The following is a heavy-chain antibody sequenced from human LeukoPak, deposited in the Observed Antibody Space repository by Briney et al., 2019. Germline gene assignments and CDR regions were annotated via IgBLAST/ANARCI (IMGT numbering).Heavy chain of an antibody. CDR1: GGSISSSSYY. Sequence: SETLSLTXTVSGGSISSSSYYWGWISQPPGKGLEWIGSIYYSGSTYYNPSLKSRVTISVDTSKNQFSLKLSSVTAADTAVYYCAGIKRFLEWLGYYWGQGTLVTVSS. D-gene: IGHD3-3*01. V-gene: IGHV4-39*01. CDR2: IYYSGST. J-gene: IGHJ4*02. CDR3: AGIKRFLEWLGYY.